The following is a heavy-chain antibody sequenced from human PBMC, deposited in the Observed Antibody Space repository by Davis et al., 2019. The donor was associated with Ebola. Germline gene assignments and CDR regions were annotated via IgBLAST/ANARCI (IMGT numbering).Heavy chain of an antibody. J-gene: IGHJ4*02. D-gene: IGHD2-21*02. V-gene: IGHV5-51*01. CDR3: ARVAYCGGDCYSPFDY. CDR2: IYPGDSDT. Sequence: GESLKISCKGSGYSFTSYWIGWVRQMPGKGLEWMGIIYPGDSDTRYSPSFQGQVTISADKSISTAYLQWSSLKASDTAMYYCARVAYCGGDCYSPFDYWGQGTLVTVSS. CDR1: GYSFTSYW.